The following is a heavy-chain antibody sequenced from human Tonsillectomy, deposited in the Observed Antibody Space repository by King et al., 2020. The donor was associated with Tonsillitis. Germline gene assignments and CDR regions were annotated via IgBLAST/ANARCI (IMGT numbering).Heavy chain of an antibody. D-gene: IGHD2-15*01. CDR2: ISGSGGST. J-gene: IGHJ4*02. V-gene: IGHV3-23*04. Sequence: VQLVESGGGSVQPGGSLSLSCAASGFTFSSYAMGWVRQAPGEGLEWVSVISGSGGSTYYADAVKGRFTISRDNSKNTLYLQMNSLRAEDTAEDYWAKEHSSCSGGSCYFFDYWGQGTLVTVSS. CDR3: AKEHSSCSGGSCYFFDY. CDR1: GFTFSSYA.